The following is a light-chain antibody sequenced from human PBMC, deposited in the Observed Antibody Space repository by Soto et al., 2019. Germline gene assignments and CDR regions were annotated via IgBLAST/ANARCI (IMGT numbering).Light chain of an antibody. Sequence: EIVMTQSPATLSVPPGERATLSCRGSQSAGSSLAWYQQKPGQAPRLLIYGASTRATGVPARFSGSGSGTEFTFTISSLQSEDFAVYYCQQHNGWPLTFGGGTKVEI. CDR3: QQHNGWPLT. V-gene: IGKV3-15*01. CDR2: GAS. CDR1: QSAGSS. J-gene: IGKJ4*01.